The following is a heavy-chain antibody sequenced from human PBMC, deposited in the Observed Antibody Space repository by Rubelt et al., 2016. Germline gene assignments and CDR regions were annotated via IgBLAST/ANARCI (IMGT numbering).Heavy chain of an antibody. D-gene: IGHD3-9*01. CDR3: ARPSSTGYQNWNFDL. J-gene: IGHJ2*01. V-gene: IGHV4-34*01. CDR2: INHSGST. CDR1: GGSVSGYY. Sequence: QVQLQQWGAGLLKPSETLSLTCAVYGGSVSGYYWSWIRQPPGKGLEWIGEINHSGSTNYNPSLQSRVTISVDASNNQFSMKVTSVTAADTAVYFCARPSSTGYQNWNFDLWGRGTLVTVSS.